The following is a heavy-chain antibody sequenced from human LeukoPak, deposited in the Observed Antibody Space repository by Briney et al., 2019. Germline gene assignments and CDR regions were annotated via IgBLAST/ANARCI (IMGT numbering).Heavy chain of an antibody. CDR1: GFTVSSNY. CDR2: IYRGGST. V-gene: IGHV3-66*02. CDR3: ARSITIFGVVDY. D-gene: IGHD3-3*01. Sequence: GGSLRLSCAASGFTVSSNYMSWVREAPGKGVEWDSVIYRGGSTYYADSVKGRFTISRDNSKNTLYLQMNSLRAEDTAVYYCARSITIFGVVDYWGQGTLVTVSS. J-gene: IGHJ4*02.